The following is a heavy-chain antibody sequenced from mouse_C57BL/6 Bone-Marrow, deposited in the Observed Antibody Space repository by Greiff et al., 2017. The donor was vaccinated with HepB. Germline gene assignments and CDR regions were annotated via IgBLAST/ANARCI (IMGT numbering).Heavy chain of an antibody. D-gene: IGHD1-1*01. CDR3: AREGVVEGNLDV. Sequence: VQLQQSGAELVKPGASVKLSCKASGYTFTSYWMQWVKQRPGQGLEWIGEIDPSDSYTNYNQKFKGKATLTVDTSSSTAYMQLSSLTSEDSAVYYCAREGVVEGNLDVWGTGTTVTVSS. CDR2: IDPSDSYT. V-gene: IGHV1-50*01. CDR1: GYTFTSYW. J-gene: IGHJ1*03.